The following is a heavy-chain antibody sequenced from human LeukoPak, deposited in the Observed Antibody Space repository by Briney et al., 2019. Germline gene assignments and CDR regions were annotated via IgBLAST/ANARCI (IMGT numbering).Heavy chain of an antibody. J-gene: IGHJ4*02. CDR2: IYSGGST. Sequence: GGSLRLSCAASGFTVSSNYMSWVRQAPGKGLEWVSVIYSGGSTYYADSVKGRLTISRDNSKNTLYLQMNSLRAEDTAVYYCARAQQWLYFDYWGQGTLVTVSS. V-gene: IGHV3-53*01. CDR3: ARAQQWLYFDY. CDR1: GFTVSSNY. D-gene: IGHD3-22*01.